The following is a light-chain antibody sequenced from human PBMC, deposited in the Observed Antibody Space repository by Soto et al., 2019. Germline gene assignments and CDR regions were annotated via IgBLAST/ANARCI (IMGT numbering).Light chain of an antibody. Sequence: DVQMTQSPSSLSAFVGDRVTITCRASQGIAPYLAWFQQKPGKVPKLLIYATSTLQSGVPSRFSGSGSGTDFTLTINSLQPEDVGTYYCQTYNGAPLTFGGGTKVEIK. V-gene: IGKV1-27*01. CDR2: ATS. CDR1: QGIAPY. CDR3: QTYNGAPLT. J-gene: IGKJ4*01.